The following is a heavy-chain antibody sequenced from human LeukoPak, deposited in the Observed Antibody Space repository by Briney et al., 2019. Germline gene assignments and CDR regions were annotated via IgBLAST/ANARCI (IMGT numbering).Heavy chain of an antibody. Sequence: ASVKVSCKASGYTFTGYYMHWVRQAPGQGLEWMGWINPNSGGTNYAQKFQGRVTMTRDTSISTAYTELSRLRSDDTAVYYCARDLVAAGTLSKNYYFDYWGQGTLVTVSS. CDR1: GYTFTGYY. V-gene: IGHV1-2*02. J-gene: IGHJ4*02. D-gene: IGHD6-13*01. CDR3: ARDLVAAGTLSKNYYFDY. CDR2: INPNSGGT.